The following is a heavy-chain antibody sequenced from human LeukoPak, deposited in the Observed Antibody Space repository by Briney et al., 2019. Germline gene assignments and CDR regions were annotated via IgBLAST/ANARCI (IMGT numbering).Heavy chain of an antibody. Sequence: SETLSLTCTVSGGSISPYYWSWIRQPPGKGLEWIGYIYYSGSTNYNPSLKSRVTISLDTPKNQVSLKLTSVTAADTAVYYCARDDGYNCIDYWGQGTLVTVSS. D-gene: IGHD5-24*01. V-gene: IGHV4-59*01. CDR1: GGSISPYY. CDR3: ARDDGYNCIDY. J-gene: IGHJ4*02. CDR2: IYYSGST.